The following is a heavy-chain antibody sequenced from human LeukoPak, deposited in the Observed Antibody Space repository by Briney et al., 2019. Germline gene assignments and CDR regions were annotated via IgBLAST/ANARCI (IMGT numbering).Heavy chain of an antibody. V-gene: IGHV3-23*01. CDR3: AKGSPSSSWVRNYYYYMDV. J-gene: IGHJ6*03. CDR2: IRANGETT. CDR1: GFTFSNFG. Sequence: GSLRLSFVASGFTFSNFGVHWVRQAPGKGLEWVSGIRANGETTYYADSVRGRFTISRDNSKNTLYLQMNSLRAEDTAVYYCAKGSPSSSWVRNYYYYMDVWGKGTTVTISS. D-gene: IGHD6-13*01.